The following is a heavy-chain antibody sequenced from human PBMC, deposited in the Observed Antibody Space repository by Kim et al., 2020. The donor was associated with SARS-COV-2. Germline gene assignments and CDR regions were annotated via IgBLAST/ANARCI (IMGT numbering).Heavy chain of an antibody. Sequence: SETLSLTCAVSGGSISSSNWWSWVRQPPGKGLEWVGEIYHSGSTNYNPSLKSRVTISVDKSKNQFSLKLSSVTAADTAVYYCARLAITYSSSWYGYYYYGMDVWGQGTTVTVSS. V-gene: IGHV4-4*02. CDR3: ARLAITYSSSWYGYYYYGMDV. J-gene: IGHJ6*02. CDR1: GGSISSSNW. D-gene: IGHD6-13*01. CDR2: IYHSGST.